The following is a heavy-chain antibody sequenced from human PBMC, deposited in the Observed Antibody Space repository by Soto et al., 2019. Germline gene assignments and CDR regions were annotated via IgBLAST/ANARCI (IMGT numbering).Heavy chain of an antibody. V-gene: IGHV1-69*02. D-gene: IGHD2-15*01. CDR2: IIPILGIA. CDR1: GGTFSSYT. J-gene: IGHJ3*02. Sequence: SVKVSCKASGGTFSSYTISWVRQAPGQGLEWMGRIIPILGIANYAQKFQGRVTITADKSTSTAYMELSGLRSEDTAVYYCASLDCSGGSCYSRNDAFDIWGQGTMVTVSS. CDR3: ASLDCSGGSCYSRNDAFDI.